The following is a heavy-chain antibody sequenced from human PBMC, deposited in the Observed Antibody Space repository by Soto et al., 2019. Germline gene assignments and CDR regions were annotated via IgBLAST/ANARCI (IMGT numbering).Heavy chain of an antibody. CDR1: GFAVSGNC. J-gene: IGHJ6*03. V-gene: IGHV3-66*01. CDR3: ARDSAIRVPDYYYYMDV. D-gene: IGHD3-10*01. Sequence: LSCADSGFAVSGNCMSWVRRGPGKGLEWVSVIYSGGSTYYADSVKGRFTISRDNSKNTLYLQMNSLRAEDTAVYYCARDSAIRVPDYYYYMDVWGKGTTVTVSS. CDR2: IYSGGST.